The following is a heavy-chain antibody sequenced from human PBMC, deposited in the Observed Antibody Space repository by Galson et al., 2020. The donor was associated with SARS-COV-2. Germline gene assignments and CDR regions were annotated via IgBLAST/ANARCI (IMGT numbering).Heavy chain of an antibody. V-gene: IGHV4-39*07. Sequence: SEPLSLPCHLPDGPISSSSYYWGSNRQPPGKGLERIGSIYYSGSSNYNPSLKSRVTISVETSKNQFSLKLSSETAADTAVYYCERDQDSSWYKYFDYWGHGTLVTVSS. CDR3: ERDQDSSWYKYFDY. CDR2: IYYSGSS. D-gene: IGHD6-13*01. CDR1: DGPISSSSYY. J-gene: IGHJ4*01.